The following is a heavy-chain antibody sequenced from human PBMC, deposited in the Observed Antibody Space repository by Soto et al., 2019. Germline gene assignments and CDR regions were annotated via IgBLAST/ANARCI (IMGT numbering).Heavy chain of an antibody. CDR1: GFTFSSYW. J-gene: IGHJ4*02. D-gene: IGHD6-13*01. CDR2: INRDGSST. CDR3: AREIATTGEYYFDY. V-gene: IGHV3-74*01. Sequence: EVQLVESGGGLVQPGGSLRLSCAASGFTFSSYWMHWVRQAPGKGLVWVSRINRDGSSTNYADSVKGRVTISRDTAKNTLYLQMNSLRAEDTAVYYCAREIATTGEYYFDYCGQGTLVTVSS.